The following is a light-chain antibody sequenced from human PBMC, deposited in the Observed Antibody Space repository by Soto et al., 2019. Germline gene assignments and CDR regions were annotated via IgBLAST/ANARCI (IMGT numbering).Light chain of an antibody. Sequence: EGVLTQSKGTLSLSPGERATLSCRASQSVSSSYLAWYQQKPGQALRLLIYGASSRATGIADRFSGSGSGTDFTLTISRLEPEDFAVYYCQQYGSRITFGQGTRLEI. CDR1: QSVSSSY. CDR3: QQYGSRIT. V-gene: IGKV3-20*01. J-gene: IGKJ5*01. CDR2: GAS.